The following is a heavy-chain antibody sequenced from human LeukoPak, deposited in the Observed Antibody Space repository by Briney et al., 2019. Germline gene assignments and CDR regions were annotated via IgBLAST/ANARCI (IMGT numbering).Heavy chain of an antibody. Sequence: PSETLSLTCAVYGGSFSGYYWSWIRRPPGKGLEWIGEINHSGSTNYNPSLKSRVTISVDTSKNQFSLKLSSVTAADTAVYYCARVGSRYCSSTSCYSWFDPWGQGTLVTVSS. D-gene: IGHD2-2*01. CDR2: INHSGST. CDR3: ARVGSRYCSSTSCYSWFDP. CDR1: GGSFSGYY. J-gene: IGHJ5*02. V-gene: IGHV4-34*01.